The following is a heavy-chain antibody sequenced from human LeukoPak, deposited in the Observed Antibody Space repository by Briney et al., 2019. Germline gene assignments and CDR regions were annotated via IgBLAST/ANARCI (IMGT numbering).Heavy chain of an antibody. CDR2: INHSGST. V-gene: IGHV4-34*01. CDR1: GGSFSGYY. D-gene: IGHD3-22*01. J-gene: IGHJ4*02. CDR3: ARADYYDSSAYYADY. Sequence: SETLSLTCAVYGGSFSGYYWSWIRQPPGKGLEWIGEINHSGSTNYNPSLKSRVTISVGTSKNQFSLKLSSVTAADTAVYYCARADYYDSSAYYADYWGQGTLVTVSS.